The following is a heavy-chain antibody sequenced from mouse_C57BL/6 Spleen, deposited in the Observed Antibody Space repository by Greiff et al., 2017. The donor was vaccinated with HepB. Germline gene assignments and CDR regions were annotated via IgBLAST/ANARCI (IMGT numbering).Heavy chain of an antibody. CDR1: GYTFTDYY. J-gene: IGHJ2*01. D-gene: IGHD2-4*01. CDR3: ARSYYDYDGYFDY. V-gene: IGHV1-76*01. CDR2: IYPGSGNT. Sequence: QVQLKESGAELVRPGASVKLSCKASGYTFTDYYINWVKQRPGQGLEWIARIYPGSGNTYYNEKFKGKATPTAEKSSSTAYMQLSSLTSEDSAVYFCARSYYDYDGYFDYWGQGTTLTVSS.